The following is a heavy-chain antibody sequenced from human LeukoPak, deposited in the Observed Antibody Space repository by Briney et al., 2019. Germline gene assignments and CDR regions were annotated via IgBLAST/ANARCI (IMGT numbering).Heavy chain of an antibody. CDR1: GGSISSSSYY. CDR3: ARHRPDGQKITLAIDY. CDR2: IYYSGST. J-gene: IGHJ4*02. D-gene: IGHD5-24*01. Sequence: PSETLSLTCTVSGGSISSSSYYWGWVRQPPGKGLEWIASIYYSGSTYYNPSLKSRVTISVDTSKNQFSLKLSSVTAAYTAVYYCARHRPDGQKITLAIDYWGQGTLVTVSS. V-gene: IGHV4-39*01.